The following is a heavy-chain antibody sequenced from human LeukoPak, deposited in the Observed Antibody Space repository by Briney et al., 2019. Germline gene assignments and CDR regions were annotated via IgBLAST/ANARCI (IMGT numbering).Heavy chain of an antibody. V-gene: IGHV4-4*02. CDR2: IYHSGST. CDR1: GGSISSSNW. D-gene: IGHD2-2*02. J-gene: IGHJ6*03. CDR3: ARGRVVPAAISYYYYYMDV. Sequence: SETLSLTCAVSGGSISSSNWWSWVRQPPGKGLEWIGEIYHSGSTNYNPSLKSRVTISVDKSKNQFSLKLSSVTAADTAVYYCARGRVVPAAISYYYYYMDVWGKGTTVTVSS.